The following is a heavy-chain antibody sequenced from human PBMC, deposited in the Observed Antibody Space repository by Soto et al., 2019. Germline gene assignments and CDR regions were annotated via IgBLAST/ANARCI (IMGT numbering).Heavy chain of an antibody. CDR3: AWSVVVPSTMNYFDY. D-gene: IGHD2-15*01. V-gene: IGHV5-51*01. J-gene: IGHJ4*02. Sequence: PGESLKISWKGAGYSFPNYWIAWVRQMPGKGVEWMGIIFPADSDTKYSPSFQGQVTSSAEDSISTAYLQWSSLQASDTAMDYCAWSVVVPSTMNYFDYWGQGALVTVSS. CDR1: GYSFPNYW. CDR2: IFPADSDT.